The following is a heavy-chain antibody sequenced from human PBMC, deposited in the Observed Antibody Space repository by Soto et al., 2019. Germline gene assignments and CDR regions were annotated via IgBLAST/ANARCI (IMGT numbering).Heavy chain of an antibody. D-gene: IGHD3-16*01. Sequence: GGSLRLSCAASGFTFSSYAMHWVRQAPGKGLEYVSAISSNGGSTYYADSVKGRFTISRDNSKNTLYLQMNSLRAEDTAVYYFATRGGYDTPVLGEDAFDIWGQGTMVTVSS. V-gene: IGHV3-64*04. CDR1: GFTFSSYA. CDR3: ATRGGYDTPVLGEDAFDI. J-gene: IGHJ3*02. CDR2: ISSNGGST.